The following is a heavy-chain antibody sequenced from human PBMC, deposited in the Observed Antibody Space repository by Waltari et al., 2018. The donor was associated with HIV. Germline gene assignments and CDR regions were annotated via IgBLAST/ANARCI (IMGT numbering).Heavy chain of an antibody. CDR1: AGSFSGYY. J-gene: IGHJ6*02. D-gene: IGHD7-27*01. Sequence: QVRLQQWGAGLLQPSETLSLTCAVYAGSFSGYYWSWIRQPPGKGLECIGEIKHSGSINYNPPLKSRVIISLDRYKNQFSLKLTSVTAADTALYYCARGSWGSGMDVWGLGTTVIVSS. V-gene: IGHV4-34*01. CDR3: ARGSWGSGMDV. CDR2: IKHSGSI.